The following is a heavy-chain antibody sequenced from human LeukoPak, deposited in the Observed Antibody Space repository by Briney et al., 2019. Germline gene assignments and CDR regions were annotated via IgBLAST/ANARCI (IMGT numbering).Heavy chain of an antibody. CDR2: INSDGSST. CDR1: GFTFSSYW. CDR3: AATGYCSGGSCYSLGY. Sequence: PGGSLRLSCPASGFTFSSYWMHWVRQAPGKGLVWVSRINSDGSSTSYADSVKGRFTISRDNAKNTLYLQMNSLRAEDTAVYYCAATGYCSGGSCYSLGYWGQGTLVTVSS. V-gene: IGHV3-74*01. D-gene: IGHD2-15*01. J-gene: IGHJ4*02.